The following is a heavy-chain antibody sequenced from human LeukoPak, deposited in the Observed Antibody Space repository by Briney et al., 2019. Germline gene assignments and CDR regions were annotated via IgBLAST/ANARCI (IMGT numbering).Heavy chain of an antibody. CDR1: GFTFSDYY. Sequence: GRSLRLSCAASGFTFSDYYMSWIRQAPGKGLEWVSYISSSGSTIYYADSVKGRFTISRDNAKNSLYLQMNSLRAEDTAVYYCARVRTDKYLPYEEVDAFDIWGQGTMVTVSS. D-gene: IGHD2-2*01. V-gene: IGHV3-11*01. J-gene: IGHJ3*02. CDR3: ARVRTDKYLPYEEVDAFDI. CDR2: ISSSGSTI.